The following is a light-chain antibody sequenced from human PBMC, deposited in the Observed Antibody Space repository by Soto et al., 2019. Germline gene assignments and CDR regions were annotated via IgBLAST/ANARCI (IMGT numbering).Light chain of an antibody. Sequence: EIVMTQSPATLSVSPGERATLSCRASQSVSSNLAWYQQKPGQAPRLIIYGASTRATGIPARFSGSGSGTEFTLTISSLQSEDFAVYYWQQYNNWPWAFGQGTKVEIK. J-gene: IGKJ1*01. V-gene: IGKV3-15*01. CDR2: GAS. CDR1: QSVSSN. CDR3: QQYNNWPWA.